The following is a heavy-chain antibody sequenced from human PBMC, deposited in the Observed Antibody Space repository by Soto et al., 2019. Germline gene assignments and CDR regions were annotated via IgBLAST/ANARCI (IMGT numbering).Heavy chain of an antibody. CDR3: AIAFPAGITIFGVVIPHGPFDAFDI. D-gene: IGHD3-3*01. V-gene: IGHV3-23*01. Sequence: GGSLRLSCAASGFTFSSYAMSWVRQAPGKGLEWVSAISGSGGSTYYADSVKGRFTISRENSKNTLYLQMNSLRAEDPAVYYCAIAFPAGITIFGVVIPHGPFDAFDIWGQGTMVTVSS. J-gene: IGHJ3*02. CDR2: ISGSGGST. CDR1: GFTFSSYA.